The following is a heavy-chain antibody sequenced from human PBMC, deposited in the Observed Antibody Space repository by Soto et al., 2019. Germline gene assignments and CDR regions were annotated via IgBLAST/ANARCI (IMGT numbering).Heavy chain of an antibody. Sequence: QVQLVQSGAEVKKPGASMKVSCKASGYTFTSYEIHWVRQATGQGLEWMGWMNTNSGNTDYAQKFQGRVTMTRNTSIRTAYMELSSLRSEDTAAYCCARGREYSYDYWGQGSLVTVSS. CDR2: MNTNSGNT. D-gene: IGHD4-4*01. V-gene: IGHV1-8*01. J-gene: IGHJ4*02. CDR1: GYTFTSYE. CDR3: ARGREYSYDY.